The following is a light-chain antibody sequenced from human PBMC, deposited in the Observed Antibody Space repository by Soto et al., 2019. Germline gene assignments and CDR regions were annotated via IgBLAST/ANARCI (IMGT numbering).Light chain of an antibody. Sequence: EIVMTQSPVNLSVSPGESATLSGTASQSVNNNVAWYQQKPGHTPRLLIYSSSIGATGTPARFSGSGSGSDFTLTISSLQSEDFAVYDCQQYNKWPLTFGPGTKVDIK. CDR1: QSVNNN. V-gene: IGKV3-15*01. J-gene: IGKJ3*01. CDR2: SSS. CDR3: QQYNKWPLT.